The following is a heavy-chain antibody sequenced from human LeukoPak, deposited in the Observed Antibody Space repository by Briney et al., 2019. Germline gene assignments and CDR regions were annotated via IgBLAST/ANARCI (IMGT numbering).Heavy chain of an antibody. CDR3: ARDPKSSGYYYHYMDV. J-gene: IGHJ6*03. D-gene: IGHD6-6*01. V-gene: IGHV3-30*04. CDR2: ISFDGNNK. CDR1: GFIFSNSA. Sequence: GGSLRLFCAASGFIFSNSAMYWVRQAPGKGLERVAVISFDGNNKYEADSVKGRFTISRDNSRNTLYLQMNSLRVDDTAVYYCARDPKSSGYYYHYMDVWGKGTTVIVSS.